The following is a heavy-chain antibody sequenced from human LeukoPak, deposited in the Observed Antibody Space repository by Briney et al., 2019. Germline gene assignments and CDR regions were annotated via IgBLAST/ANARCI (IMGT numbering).Heavy chain of an antibody. J-gene: IGHJ4*02. D-gene: IGHD2-2*01. CDR1: GYTFTSYA. CDR2: INAGNGNT. CDR3: ARDWQVPATGAGIDY. Sequence: ASVKVSCKASGYTFTSYAMHWVRQAPGQRLEWMGWINAGNGNTKYSQKFQGRVTITRDTSASTAYMELSSLRSEDTAVYYCARDWQVPATGAGIDYWGQGTLVTVSS. V-gene: IGHV1-3*01.